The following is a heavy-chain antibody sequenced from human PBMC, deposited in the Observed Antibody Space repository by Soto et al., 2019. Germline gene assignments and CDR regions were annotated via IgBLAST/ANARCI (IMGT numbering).Heavy chain of an antibody. CDR3: AREDLGYCSGGSCFNWFDP. CDR1: GGSISSYY. D-gene: IGHD2-15*01. CDR2: IYYSGST. Sequence: PSETLSLTCTVSGGSISSYYWSWIRQPPGKGLEWIGYIYYSGSTNYNPSLKSRVTISVDTSKNQFSLKLSSVTAADTAVYYCAREDLGYCSGGSCFNWFDPWGQGTLVTVSS. J-gene: IGHJ5*02. V-gene: IGHV4-59*01.